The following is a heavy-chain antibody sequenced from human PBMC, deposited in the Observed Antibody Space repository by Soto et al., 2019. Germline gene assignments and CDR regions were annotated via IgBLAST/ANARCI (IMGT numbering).Heavy chain of an antibody. CDR2: INHSGST. J-gene: IGHJ4*02. Sequence: QVQLQQWGAGLLKPSETLSLTCAVYGGSFSGYYWSWIRQPPGKGLEWIGEINHSGSTNYNPSLKSRVTTSVDTSKNQSCLKLSSVSAADTAVYYCARGYSGYDPFDYWGQGTLVTVSS. D-gene: IGHD5-12*01. V-gene: IGHV4-34*01. CDR3: ARGYSGYDPFDY. CDR1: GGSFSGYY.